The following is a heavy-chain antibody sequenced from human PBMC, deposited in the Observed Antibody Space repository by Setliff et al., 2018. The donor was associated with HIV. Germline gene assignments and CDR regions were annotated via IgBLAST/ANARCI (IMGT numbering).Heavy chain of an antibody. CDR3: TKRTMPTGGFQH. V-gene: IGHV1-46*01. CDR1: GYTFSRYA. Sequence: ASVKVSCKASGYTFSRYAMHWVRQAPGQGLEWMGIINPSGGSTNYAQKFQGRVTMTRDTSTSTVYMELSSLRAEDTAVYYCTKRTMPTGGFQHWGQGTLVTVSS. CDR2: INPSGGST. J-gene: IGHJ1*01. D-gene: IGHD1-1*01.